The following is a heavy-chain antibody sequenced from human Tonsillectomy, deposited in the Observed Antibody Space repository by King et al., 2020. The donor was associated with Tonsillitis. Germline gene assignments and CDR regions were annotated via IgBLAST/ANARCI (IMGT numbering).Heavy chain of an antibody. CDR3: ARLECLYYYYLDV. V-gene: IGHV4-4*02. Sequence: QLQLQESGPGLVKASGTLSLTCAVSGASISRSAWWSWVRQPPGKGLEWIGSIYYSGSTYYNPSLKSRVTISVDTSKNQFSLKLTSVTAADTAVYYCARLECLYYYYLDVWGKGTTVTVSS. J-gene: IGHJ6*03. CDR1: GASISRSAW. D-gene: IGHD5/OR15-5a*01. CDR2: IYYSGST.